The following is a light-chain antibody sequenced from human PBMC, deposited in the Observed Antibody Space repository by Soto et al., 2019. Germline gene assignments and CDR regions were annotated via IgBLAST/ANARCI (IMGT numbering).Light chain of an antibody. J-gene: IGKJ1*01. Sequence: EIVMTQSPATLSVSPGERATLSCRASQSVTSNLAWYQKKPGQAPSLLIYGASSRATGIPARFSGSGSGTDFTLTISSLQSEDFAVYYCQQYDNWWTFGQGTRVEIK. CDR3: QQYDNWWT. CDR1: QSVTSN. CDR2: GAS. V-gene: IGKV3-15*01.